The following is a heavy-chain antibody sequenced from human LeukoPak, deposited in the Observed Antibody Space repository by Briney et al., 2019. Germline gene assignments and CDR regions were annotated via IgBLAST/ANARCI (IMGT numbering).Heavy chain of an antibody. V-gene: IGHV3-23*01. Sequence: GGSLRPSCAASGFTFSSCAMSWVRQAPGKGLEWVSAISGSGGSTYYADSVKGRFTISRDNSKNTLYLQMNSLGAEDTAVYYCAGYSSGWYYFQHWGQGTLVTVSS. D-gene: IGHD6-19*01. J-gene: IGHJ1*01. CDR3: AGYSSGWYYFQH. CDR1: GFTFSSCA. CDR2: ISGSGGST.